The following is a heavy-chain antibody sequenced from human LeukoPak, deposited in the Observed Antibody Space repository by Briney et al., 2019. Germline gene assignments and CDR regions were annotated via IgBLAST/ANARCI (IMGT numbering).Heavy chain of an antibody. D-gene: IGHD6-6*01. V-gene: IGHV3-21*01. CDR3: ARDTIAARRLSVSCFDY. CDR1: GFTFSSYS. J-gene: IGHJ4*02. Sequence: GGSLRLSCAASGFTFSSYSMNWVRQAPGKGLEWVSSISSSSSYIYYADSVKGRFTISSDNAKNSLYLQMNSLRAGDTAVYYCARDTIAARRLSVSCFDYWGQGTLVTVSS. CDR2: ISSSSSYI.